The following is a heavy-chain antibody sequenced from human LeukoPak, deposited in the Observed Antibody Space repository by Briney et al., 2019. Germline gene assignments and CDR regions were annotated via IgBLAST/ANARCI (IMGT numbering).Heavy chain of an antibody. CDR1: GGSFSGYS. CDR3: ARLGVHLWTRGWFDP. D-gene: IGHD5-18*01. V-gene: IGHV4-34*01. J-gene: IGHJ5*02. CDR2: NNHSGST. Sequence: SETLSLTCAVYGGSFSGYSWSWIRQPPGKGLEWVGENNHSGSTNYNPSLKGRVTISVDTSKTQFSLKLSSVTAADTAVYYCARLGVHLWTRGWFDPWGQGTLVTVSS.